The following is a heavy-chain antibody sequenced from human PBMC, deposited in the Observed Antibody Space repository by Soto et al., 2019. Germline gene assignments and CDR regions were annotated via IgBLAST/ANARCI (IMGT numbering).Heavy chain of an antibody. V-gene: IGHV4-59*01. J-gene: IGHJ5*02. CDR1: GGSISSYY. D-gene: IGHD3-10*01. CDR3: ARXDYYGSGSYMVYNWFDP. Sequence: SETLSLTCTVSGGSISSYYWSWIRQPPGKGLEWIGYIYYSGSTNYNPSLKSRVTISVDTSKNQFSLKLSFVTAADTAVYYCARXDYYGSGSYMVYNWFDPWGQGTLVTVSS. CDR2: IYYSGST.